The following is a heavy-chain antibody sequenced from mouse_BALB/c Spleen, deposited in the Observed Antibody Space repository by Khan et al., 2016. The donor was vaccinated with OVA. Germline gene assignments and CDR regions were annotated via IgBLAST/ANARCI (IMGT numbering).Heavy chain of an antibody. V-gene: IGHV3-2*02. J-gene: IGHJ2*01. Sequence: EVKLLESGPGLVKPSQSLSLTCTVTGFSITSDYAWNWIRQFPGNKLEWMGYISYSGNTKYNPSLNSRISITRDTSKNQFFLQLNSGTIEDTATYYCARVYGRDFDYWGQGTTLTGSS. CDR3: ARVYGRDFDY. CDR1: GFSITSDYA. D-gene: IGHD1-1*01. CDR2: ISYSGNT.